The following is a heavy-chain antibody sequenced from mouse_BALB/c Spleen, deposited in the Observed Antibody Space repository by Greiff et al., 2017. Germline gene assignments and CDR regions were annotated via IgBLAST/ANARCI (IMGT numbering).Heavy chain of an antibody. D-gene: IGHD1-1*01. J-gene: IGHJ3*01. V-gene: IGHV14-3*02. CDR3: ARYYYGSSAWFAY. CDR1: GFNIKDTY. Sequence: VQLKESGAELVKPGASVKLSCTASGFNIKDTYMHWVKQRPEQGLEWIGRIDPANGNTKYDPKFQGQATITADTSSNTAYLQLSSLTSEDTAVYYCARYYYGSSAWFAYWGQGTLVTVSA. CDR2: IDPANGNT.